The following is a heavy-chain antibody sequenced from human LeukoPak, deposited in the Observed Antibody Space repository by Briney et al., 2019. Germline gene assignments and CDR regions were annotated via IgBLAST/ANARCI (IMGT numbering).Heavy chain of an antibody. CDR1: GYTFTSYD. CDR3: ARALHTYCYDSSGYHPPGY. J-gene: IGHJ4*02. Sequence: GASVKVSCKASGYTFTSYDINRVRQAPGQGHERMGWMKPNSGNTGYAQKFHGRVTMTRNTSISTAYMELSSLRSEDTAVYYCARALHTYCYDSSGYHPPGYWGQGTLVTVSS. CDR2: MKPNSGNT. D-gene: IGHD3-22*01. V-gene: IGHV1-8*01.